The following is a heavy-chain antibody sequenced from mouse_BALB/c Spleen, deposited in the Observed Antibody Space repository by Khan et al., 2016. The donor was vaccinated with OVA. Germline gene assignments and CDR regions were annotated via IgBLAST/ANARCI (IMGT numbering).Heavy chain of an antibody. CDR3: ARTARIKY. CDR1: GYSITSGYG. Sequence: EVQLQESGPGLVKPSQPLSLTCTVTGYSITSGYGWNWIRQFPGNKLEWMGYISYSGSTNYNPSLKSRIAITRDTSKNQFFLQLNSVTTEDTATYYCARTARIKYWGQGTTLTVSS. J-gene: IGHJ2*01. CDR2: ISYSGST. D-gene: IGHD1-2*01. V-gene: IGHV3-2*02.